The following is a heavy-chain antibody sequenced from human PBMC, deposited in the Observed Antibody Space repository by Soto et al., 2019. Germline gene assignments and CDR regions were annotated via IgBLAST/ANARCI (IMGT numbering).Heavy chain of an antibody. Sequence: GGSLRLSCAASGFTFSSYAMTWVRQAPGKGLEWVSAISGSGGNTYYADSVKGRFTISRDNSKNTLFFQMNSLRVEDTAIYYCAKRDESGGDKGEPFDYRGRGTLVIVSS. V-gene: IGHV3-23*01. CDR2: ISGSGGNT. CDR1: GFTFSSYA. CDR3: AKRDESGGDKGEPFDY. J-gene: IGHJ4*01. D-gene: IGHD2-21*02.